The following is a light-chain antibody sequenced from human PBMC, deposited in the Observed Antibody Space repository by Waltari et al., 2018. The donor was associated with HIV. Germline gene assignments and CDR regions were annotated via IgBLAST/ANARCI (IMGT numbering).Light chain of an antibody. J-gene: IGLJ3*02. V-gene: IGLV2-18*02. CDR2: EVT. CDR3: SSYTTSSTWV. Sequence: QSTLTQPPSVSGSLGQSVTIASSGTSSDIGSYNRAPWYQQPPGTAPKLIIYEVTNRPSGVAVRFSGSKSGNTASLTISGLQAEDEADYYCSSYTTSSTWVFGGGTQLTVL. CDR1: SSDIGSYNR.